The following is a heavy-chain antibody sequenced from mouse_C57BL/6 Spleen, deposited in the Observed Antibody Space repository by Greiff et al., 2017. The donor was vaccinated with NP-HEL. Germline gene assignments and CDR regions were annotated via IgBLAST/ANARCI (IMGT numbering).Heavy chain of an antibody. J-gene: IGHJ3*01. D-gene: IGHD2-1*01. CDR1: GYTFTSYW. CDR3: AKEREGIYPFAY. CDR2: INPSSGYT. V-gene: IGHV1-7*01. Sequence: VQLQQSGAELAKPGASVKLSCKASGYTFTSYWMHWVKQRPGQGLEWIGYINPSSGYTKYNQKFKDKATLTADKSSITAYMQLSSLTYEDSAVYYCAKEREGIYPFAYWGQGTLVTVSA.